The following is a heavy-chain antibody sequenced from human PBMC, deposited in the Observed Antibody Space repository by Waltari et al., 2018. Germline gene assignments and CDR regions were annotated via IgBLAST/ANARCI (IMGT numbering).Heavy chain of an antibody. CDR2: ISGSGRST. CDR1: GFTFSSYA. CDR3: ARREDVWSGYLDY. D-gene: IGHD3-3*01. J-gene: IGHJ4*02. Sequence: EVQLLESGGGLVQPGGSLRLSCAASGFTFSSYAMSWVLQAPGKGLEWVSAISGSGRSTYYAESVKGRFTISRDNSKNTLYLQMNSLRAEDTAVYYCARREDVWSGYLDYWGQGTLVTVSS. V-gene: IGHV3-23*01.